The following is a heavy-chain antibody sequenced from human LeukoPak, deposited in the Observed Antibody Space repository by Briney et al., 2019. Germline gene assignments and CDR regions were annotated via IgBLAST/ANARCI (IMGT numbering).Heavy chain of an antibody. Sequence: GGSLRLSRAASGFTFSSYAMSWVRQAPGKGLEWVSAISGSGGSTYYADSVKGRFTISRDNSKNTLYLQMNSLRAEDTAVCYCAKDLDSSGWGFDYWGQGTLVTVSS. CDR3: AKDLDSSGWGFDY. D-gene: IGHD6-19*01. V-gene: IGHV3-23*01. CDR2: ISGSGGST. J-gene: IGHJ4*02. CDR1: GFTFSSYA.